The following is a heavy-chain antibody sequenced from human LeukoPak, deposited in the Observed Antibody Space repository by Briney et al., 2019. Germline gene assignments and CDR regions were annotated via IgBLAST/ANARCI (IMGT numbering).Heavy chain of an antibody. D-gene: IGHD4-17*01. Sequence: PSETLSLTCGVSGGSFSGYFWTWLRQPPGKGLEWIGETNHKGTTNYNPSLNSRVSISVNRSKNQFSLKLSSVTAADTAVYYRARVVAIETTVTIDYWGQGTLVTVSS. CDR2: TNHKGTT. V-gene: IGHV4-34*01. CDR3: ARVVAIETTVTIDY. J-gene: IGHJ4*02. CDR1: GGSFSGYF.